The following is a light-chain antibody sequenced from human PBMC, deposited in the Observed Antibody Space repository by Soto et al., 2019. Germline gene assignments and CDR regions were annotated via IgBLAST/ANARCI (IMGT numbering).Light chain of an antibody. CDR1: QSISRY. Sequence: DIPMTQSPSSLSASVGDSVNITCRASQSISRYLNWYQHKPWKSPKLLIYAASPLQSGVPSRLSGSGSGTDFTLTISSLHPEDLAAYDCQHSYSTPYTGGQGTNQEI. V-gene: IGKV1-39*01. CDR3: QHSYSTPYT. CDR2: AAS. J-gene: IGKJ2*01.